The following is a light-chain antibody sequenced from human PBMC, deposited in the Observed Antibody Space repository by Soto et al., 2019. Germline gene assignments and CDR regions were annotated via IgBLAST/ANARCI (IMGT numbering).Light chain of an antibody. CDR2: DAS. J-gene: IGKJ4*01. V-gene: IGKV1-33*01. CDR1: PYISNY. Sequence: DLQMHQSPSSLSASVGDRVTSTCHASPYISNYFNWYQQKPGKAPKLLIYDASNLVTGVQSRFSGSGSGTDFTFTITSLQPEDSATYYCQPYDNLAITFGGGTKVESK. CDR3: QPYDNLAIT.